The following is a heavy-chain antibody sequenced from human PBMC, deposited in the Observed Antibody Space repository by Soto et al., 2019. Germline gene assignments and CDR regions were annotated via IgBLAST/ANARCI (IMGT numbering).Heavy chain of an antibody. V-gene: IGHV3-23*01. CDR2: IDGSGGIT. Sequence: GSLILSFAASGFTFGTTDMTWVRQAPGEGLEWVSTIDGSGGITYYADSVKGRFTISRDNSRNTVYLQMNSLRGDDTALYYCVKNSGWFNTWGQGALVTVSS. CDR1: GFTFGTTD. J-gene: IGHJ5*02. CDR3: VKNSGWFNT. D-gene: IGHD3-10*01.